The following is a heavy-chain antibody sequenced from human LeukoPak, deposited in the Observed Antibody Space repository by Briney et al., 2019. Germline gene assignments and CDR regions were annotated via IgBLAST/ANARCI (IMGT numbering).Heavy chain of an antibody. D-gene: IGHD2-2*01. J-gene: IGHJ5*02. Sequence: PSETLSLTCTVSVYSISSGYYWGCIRQPPGKGLEWIGSIYHSGSTYYNPSLKSRATISVDTSKNQFSLKLSSVTSADTAVYYCAMNIVVAPAAINWFHPWVQGTLVTVSS. CDR1: VYSISSGYY. CDR2: IYHSGST. CDR3: AMNIVVAPAAINWFHP. V-gene: IGHV4-38-2*02.